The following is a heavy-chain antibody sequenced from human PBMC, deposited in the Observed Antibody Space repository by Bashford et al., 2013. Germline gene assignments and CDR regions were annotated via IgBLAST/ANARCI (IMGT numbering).Heavy chain of an antibody. J-gene: IGHJ4*02. CDR2: IHYSGST. D-gene: IGHD5-24*01. Sequence: SETLSLTCTVSGGSVSRGSYFWSWIRQPPGKGLEWIGYIHYSGSTNYNPSLKSRVTMSVDTSKSQFSLTLSSVSAADTAMYYCARRDGYNFGSFDYWGQGTRVTVSS. V-gene: IGHV4-61*01. CDR1: GGSVSRGSYF. CDR3: ARRDGYNFGSFDY.